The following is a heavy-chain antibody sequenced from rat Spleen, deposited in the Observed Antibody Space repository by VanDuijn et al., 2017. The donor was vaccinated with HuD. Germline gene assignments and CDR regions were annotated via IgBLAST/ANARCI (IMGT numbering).Heavy chain of an antibody. J-gene: IGHJ2*01. V-gene: IGHV5-25*01. D-gene: IGHD1-11*01. Sequence: EVQLEESGGGLVQPGRSMKLSCAASGFTFSSFAMAWVRQAPTKGLEWVASISYDGGNTYYRDSVKGRFTISRDNAKSSLYRQMDSLRSEDTSTYYCAKGPTTEGIGDWGQGVMVTVSS. CDR1: GFTFSSFA. CDR3: AKGPTTEGIGD. CDR2: ISYDGGNT.